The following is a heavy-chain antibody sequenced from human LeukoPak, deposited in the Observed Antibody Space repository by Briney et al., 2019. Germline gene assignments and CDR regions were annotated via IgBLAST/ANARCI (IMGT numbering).Heavy chain of an antibody. J-gene: IGHJ4*02. CDR3: ARRYAGGWTDY. Sequence: ASVKVSCTASGYTFTSNDINWVRQATGQGLEWMGWMNPENGNTGYAEKFQGRVTMTRDTSINTAYMELSSLGSDDTAVYYCARRYAGGWTDYWGQGTLVTVSS. CDR2: MNPENGNT. V-gene: IGHV1-8*01. CDR1: GYTFTSND. D-gene: IGHD6-19*01.